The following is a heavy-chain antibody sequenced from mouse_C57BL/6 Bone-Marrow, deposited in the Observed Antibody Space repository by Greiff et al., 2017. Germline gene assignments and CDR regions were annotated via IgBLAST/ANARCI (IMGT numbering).Heavy chain of an antibody. CDR1: GFNIKNTS. CDR3: APITTVVARGY. Sequence: VQLKESVAELVRPGASVKLSCTASGFNIKNTSMHWVKQSPEQGLEWIGRLDPANGNTKYAPKFQCKATITADTSSNTAYLQLSSLTSEDTAIYYCAPITTVVARGYWGQGTTLTVSS. V-gene: IGHV14-3*01. CDR2: LDPANGNT. D-gene: IGHD1-1*01. J-gene: IGHJ2*01.